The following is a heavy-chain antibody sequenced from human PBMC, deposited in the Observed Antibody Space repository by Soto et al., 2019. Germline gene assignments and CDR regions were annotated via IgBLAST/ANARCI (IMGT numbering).Heavy chain of an antibody. CDR3: ARDKNTVLFDY. J-gene: IGHJ4*02. D-gene: IGHD2-8*02. Sequence: QVQLQQWGAGLLKPSETLSLTCAVYGGSFSGYYWPWIRQPPGTGLEWIGEINHSGSTNYNPSLKSRVTISVDTSKNQFSLKPTSVTAADTAVYYCARDKNTVLFDYWGQGTLVTVSS. CDR2: INHSGST. V-gene: IGHV4-34*01. CDR1: GGSFSGYY.